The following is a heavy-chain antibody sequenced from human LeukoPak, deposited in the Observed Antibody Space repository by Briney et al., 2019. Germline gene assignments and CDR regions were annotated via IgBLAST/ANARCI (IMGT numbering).Heavy chain of an antibody. Sequence: GESLKISCQASGYTFSNHWIAWVRQLPGGKDLEWMAIIDPHDSDTRYSLSFAGQVTLSANQSISTAYLQWSGLLASDTGIYFCARLFDYSASRYFDYWGQGTLVTVSS. CDR3: ARLFDYSASRYFDY. J-gene: IGHJ4*02. D-gene: IGHD3-9*01. CDR1: GYTFSNHW. V-gene: IGHV5-51*01. CDR2: IDPHDSDT.